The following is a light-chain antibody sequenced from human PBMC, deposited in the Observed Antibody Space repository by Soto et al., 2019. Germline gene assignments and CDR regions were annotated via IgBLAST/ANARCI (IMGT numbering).Light chain of an antibody. V-gene: IGLV2-14*03. CDR1: VSDVGGYDS. CDR3: CSYTTSTTYV. J-gene: IGLJ1*01. Sequence: QSALAQAACVSGSPGQSITISCTGTVSDVGGYDSVSWYQQHPGRAPKLIIYGVNNRPSGVSNRFSASKSADTASLTISGLQAEDEANYYCCSYTTSTTYVFGTGTKVTVL. CDR2: GVN.